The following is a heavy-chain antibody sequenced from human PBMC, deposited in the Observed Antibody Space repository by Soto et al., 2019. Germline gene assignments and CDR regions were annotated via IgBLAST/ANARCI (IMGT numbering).Heavy chain of an antibody. CDR1: GGSISSGDYY. CDR3: ARSLYYDFWSGYYPHYYGMDV. Sequence: SETLSLTCTVSGGSISSGDYYWSWIRQPPGKGLEWIGYIYYSGSTNYNPSLKSRVTISVDTSKNQFSLKLSSVTAADTAMYYCARSLYYDFWSGYYPHYYGMDVWAQGTTVPVSS. V-gene: IGHV4-30-4*01. D-gene: IGHD3-3*01. J-gene: IGHJ6*02. CDR2: IYYSGST.